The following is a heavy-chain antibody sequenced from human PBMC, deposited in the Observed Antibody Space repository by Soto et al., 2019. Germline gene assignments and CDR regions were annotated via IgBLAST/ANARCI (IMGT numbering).Heavy chain of an antibody. CDR1: GYSFTSYW. D-gene: IGHD6-19*01. CDR3: ASRGIAVAGTFYGMDV. Sequence: PKISCKGSGYSFTSYWIGWVRQMPGRGLEWMGIIYPGDSDTRYSPSFQGQVTISADKSISTAYLQWSSLKASDTAMYYCASRGIAVAGTFYGMDVWGQGTTVTVSS. J-gene: IGHJ6*02. V-gene: IGHV5-51*01. CDR2: IYPGDSDT.